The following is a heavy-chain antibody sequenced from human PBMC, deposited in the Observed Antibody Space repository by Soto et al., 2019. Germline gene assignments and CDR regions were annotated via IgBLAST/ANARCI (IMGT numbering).Heavy chain of an antibody. Sequence: SETLSLTCTVSGGSISSYYWSWIRQPPGKGLEWIGYIYYSGSTNYNPSLKSRVTISVDTSKNQFSLKLNSVTAADTAVYYCARGSTIDYYYFYYYMDVWGKGTTVTVSS. V-gene: IGHV4-59*01. CDR1: GGSISSYY. J-gene: IGHJ6*03. CDR3: ARGSTIDYYYFYYYMDV. CDR2: IYYSGST. D-gene: IGHD3-3*01.